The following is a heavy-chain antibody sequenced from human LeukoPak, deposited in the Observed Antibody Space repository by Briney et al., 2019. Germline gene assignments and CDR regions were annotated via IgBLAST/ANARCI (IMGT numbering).Heavy chain of an antibody. J-gene: IGHJ4*02. D-gene: IGHD2-21*02. CDR3: ATGPFSVTYFDY. CDR2: IGSKANSYAT. Sequence: GGSLRLSCAASGFTFSGSAMHWVRQASGKGLEWVGRIGSKANSYATAYAASVEGRFTISRDDSKNTAYLQMNSLKTEDTAVYYCATGPFSVTYFDYWGQGTLVTVSS. V-gene: IGHV3-73*01. CDR1: GFTFSGSA.